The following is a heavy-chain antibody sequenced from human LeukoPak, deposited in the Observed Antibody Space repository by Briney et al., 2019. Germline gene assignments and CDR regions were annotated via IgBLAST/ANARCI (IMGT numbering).Heavy chain of an antibody. CDR2: IYYSGST. Sequence: PSETLSLTCTVSGGSISSYYWSWIRQPPGKGLEWIGYIYYSGSTNYNPSLKSRVTISVDTSENHFSLRLSSVTAADTAVYYCARDLRYSGSYYPGDYWGQGTLVTVSS. J-gene: IGHJ4*02. CDR1: GGSISSYY. D-gene: IGHD1-26*01. CDR3: ARDLRYSGSYYPGDY. V-gene: IGHV4-59*12.